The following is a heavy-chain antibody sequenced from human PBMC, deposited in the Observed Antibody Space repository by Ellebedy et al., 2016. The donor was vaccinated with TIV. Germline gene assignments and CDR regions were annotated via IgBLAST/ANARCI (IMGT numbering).Heavy chain of an antibody. D-gene: IGHD1-26*01. J-gene: IGHJ6*02. CDR2: IIPIFGTA. Sequence: GGSLRLSXAASGFTFSSYAISWVRQAPGQGLEWMGGIIPIFGTANYAQKFQGRVTITADESTSTAYMELSSLRSEDTAVYYCAWGRYSGRSRPTYYYYYYGMDVWGQGTTVTVSS. CDR3: AWGRYSGRSRPTYYYYYYGMDV. V-gene: IGHV1-69*01. CDR1: GFTFSSYA.